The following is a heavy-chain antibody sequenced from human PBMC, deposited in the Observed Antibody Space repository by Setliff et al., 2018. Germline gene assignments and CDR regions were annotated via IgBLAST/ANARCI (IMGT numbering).Heavy chain of an antibody. D-gene: IGHD2-8*01. Sequence: RASVKVSCKASGYTFTSYDINWVRQATGQGLEWMGWMNPNSGNTGYAQKFQGRVTMTRNTSISTAYMELSSLRSEDTAVYYCARAMDCTNGVCYYYYGMDVWGQGTTVTVSS. CDR2: MNPNSGNT. CDR3: ARAMDCTNGVCYYYYGMDV. V-gene: IGHV1-8*02. CDR1: GYTFTSYD. J-gene: IGHJ6*02.